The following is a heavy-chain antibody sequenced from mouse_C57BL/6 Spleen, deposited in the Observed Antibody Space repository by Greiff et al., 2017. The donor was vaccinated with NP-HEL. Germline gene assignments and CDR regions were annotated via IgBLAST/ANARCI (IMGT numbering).Heavy chain of an antibody. V-gene: IGHV1-26*01. CDR3: AGGYGDAMDY. CDR1: GYRFTDYY. D-gene: IGHD2-2*01. J-gene: IGHJ4*01. CDR2: INPNNGGT. Sequence: EVQLQQSGPELVKPGASVKISCKASGYRFTDYYMNWVKQSHGKSLEWIGDINPNNGGTSYNQKFKGKATLTVDKSSSTAYMELRSLTSEDSAVYYCAGGYGDAMDYWGQGTSVTVSS.